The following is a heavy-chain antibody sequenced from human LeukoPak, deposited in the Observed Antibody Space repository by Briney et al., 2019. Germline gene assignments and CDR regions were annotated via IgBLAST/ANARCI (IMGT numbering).Heavy chain of an antibody. J-gene: IGHJ4*02. CDR2: IWYDGSNK. Sequence: PGGSLRLSCAASGFTFSNAWMNWVRQAPGKGLEWVAVIWYDGSNKYYADSVKGRFTISRDNSKNTLHLQMNSLRAEDTAVYYCARGGRSSISCYAFDHWGQGTLVTVSS. D-gene: IGHD2-2*01. V-gene: IGHV3-33*08. CDR1: GFTFSNAW. CDR3: ARGGRSSISCYAFDH.